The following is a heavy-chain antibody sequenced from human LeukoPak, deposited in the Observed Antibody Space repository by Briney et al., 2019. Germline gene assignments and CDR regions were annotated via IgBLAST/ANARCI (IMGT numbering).Heavy chain of an antibody. CDR2: IYYSGST. D-gene: IGHD6-13*01. Sequence: PSETLSLTCTVSGGSISSYYWSWIRQPPGKGLEWIGYIYYSGSTTYNPSLKPRVTMSVDTSKNQFSLKLSSVTAADTAVYFCARSLYSSSPCYFHYWGQGTLVTVSS. CDR3: ARSLYSSSPCYFHY. CDR1: GGSISSYY. V-gene: IGHV4-59*08. J-gene: IGHJ4*02.